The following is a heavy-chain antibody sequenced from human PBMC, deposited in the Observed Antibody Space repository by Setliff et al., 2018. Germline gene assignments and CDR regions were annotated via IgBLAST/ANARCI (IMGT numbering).Heavy chain of an antibody. D-gene: IGHD2-15*01. V-gene: IGHV1-18*04. CDR3: IVNMVRPVTGLDS. J-gene: IGHJ4*02. CDR1: GYTFTSSG. Sequence: ASVKVSCKASGYTFTSSGISWVRQAPGQGLEWMGWISVYNGYIVYAQKLQGRVTMTTDTSTSTAYMELSGLTSADTAIYYCIVNMVRPVTGLDSWGPGTLVTVS. CDR2: ISVYNGYI.